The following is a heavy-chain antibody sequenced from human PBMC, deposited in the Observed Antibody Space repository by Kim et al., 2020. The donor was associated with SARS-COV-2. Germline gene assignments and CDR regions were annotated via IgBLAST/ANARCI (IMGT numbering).Heavy chain of an antibody. CDR2: ISAYNGNT. CDR3: ARGVGKAMIVADYGMDV. D-gene: IGHD3-22*01. CDR1: GYTFTSYG. V-gene: IGHV1-18*04. J-gene: IGHJ6*02. Sequence: ASVKVSCKASGYTFTSYGISWVRQAPGQGLEWMGWISAYNGNTNYAQKLQGRVTMTTDTSTSTAYMELRSLRSDDTAVYYCARGVGKAMIVADYGMDVWGQGTTVTVSS.